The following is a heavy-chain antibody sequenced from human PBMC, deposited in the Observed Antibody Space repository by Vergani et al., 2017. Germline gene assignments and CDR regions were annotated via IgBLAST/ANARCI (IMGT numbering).Heavy chain of an antibody. CDR1: GFTFSSYA. D-gene: IGHD4-23*01. J-gene: IGHJ4*02. V-gene: IGHV3-23*01. Sequence: EVQLLESGGGLVQPGGSLRLSCAASGFTFSSYAMSWVRQAPGKGLEWVSAISGSGGSTYYADSVKGRFTISRDNSNNTLYLQMNSLRAEDTAVYYCAKAYGGRTYFDYWGQGTLVTVSS. CDR3: AKAYGGRTYFDY. CDR2: ISGSGGST.